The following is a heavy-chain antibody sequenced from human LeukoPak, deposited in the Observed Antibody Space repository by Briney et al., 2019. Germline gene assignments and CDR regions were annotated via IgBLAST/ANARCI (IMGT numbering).Heavy chain of an antibody. D-gene: IGHD3-22*01. V-gene: IGHV1-69*04. CDR2: IIPILGIA. CDR3: ARDPLRGYYDSSGYYPQGDY. Sequence: ASVKVSCKASGGTFSSYAISWVRQAPGQGLEWMGRIIPILGIANYAQKFQGRVTITADKSTSTAYLELSSLRSEDTAVYYCARDPLRGYYDSSGYYPQGDYWGQGTLVTVSS. J-gene: IGHJ4*02. CDR1: GGTFSSYA.